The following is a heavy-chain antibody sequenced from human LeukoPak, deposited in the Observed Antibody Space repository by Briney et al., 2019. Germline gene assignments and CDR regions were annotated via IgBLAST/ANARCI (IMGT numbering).Heavy chain of an antibody. D-gene: IGHD2-15*01. V-gene: IGHV3-23*01. CDR3: AKAPPKYIVESWSMDV. Sequence: PGGSLRLSCAASGFTFSSYAMSWVRQAPGKGLEWVSAISGSGGSTYYADSVKGRFTISRDNSKNTLYLQMNSLRAEDTAVYYCAKAPPKYIVESWSMDVWGQGTTVTVSS. J-gene: IGHJ6*02. CDR2: ISGSGGST. CDR1: GFTFSSYA.